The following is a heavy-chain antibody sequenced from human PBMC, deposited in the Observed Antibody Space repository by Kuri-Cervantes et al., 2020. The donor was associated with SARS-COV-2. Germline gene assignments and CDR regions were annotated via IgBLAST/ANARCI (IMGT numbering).Heavy chain of an antibody. CDR2: IYYSGST. Sequence: GSLRLSCTVSGGSISSYYWGWIRQPPGKGLEWIGSIYYSGSTYYNPSLKSRVTISVDTSKNQFSLKLSSVTAADTAVYYCARQGFSKGGYFDYWGQGTLVTVSS. V-gene: IGHV4-39*01. J-gene: IGHJ4*02. CDR3: ARQGFSKGGYFDY. D-gene: IGHD3-3*01. CDR1: GGSISSYY.